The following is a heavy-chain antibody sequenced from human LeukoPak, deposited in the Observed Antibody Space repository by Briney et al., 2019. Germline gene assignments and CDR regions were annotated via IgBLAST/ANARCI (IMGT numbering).Heavy chain of an antibody. D-gene: IGHD6-19*01. V-gene: IGHV3-NL1*01. CDR3: ARVHSSGWYEIFDY. CDR2: IYSGGST. CDR1: GFTFSNYG. J-gene: IGHJ4*02. Sequence: PGGSLRLSCAASGFTFSNYGMHWVRQAPGKGLEWVSVIYSGGSTYYADSVKGRFTISRDNSKNTLYLQMNSLRAEDTAVYYCARVHSSGWYEIFDYWGQGTLVTVSS.